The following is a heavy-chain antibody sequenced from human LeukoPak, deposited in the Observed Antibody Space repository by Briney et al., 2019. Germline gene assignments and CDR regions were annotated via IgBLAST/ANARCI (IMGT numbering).Heavy chain of an antibody. Sequence: ASVKVSCKASGYTFTSYYMHWVRQAPGQGLEWMGWINPNSGGTNYAQKFQGRVTMTRDTSISTAYMELSRLRSDDTAVYYCARAPQNYYDSSGYFPDYWGQGTLVTVSS. CDR2: INPNSGGT. CDR3: ARAPQNYYDSSGYFPDY. J-gene: IGHJ4*02. CDR1: GYTFTSYY. V-gene: IGHV1-2*02. D-gene: IGHD3-22*01.